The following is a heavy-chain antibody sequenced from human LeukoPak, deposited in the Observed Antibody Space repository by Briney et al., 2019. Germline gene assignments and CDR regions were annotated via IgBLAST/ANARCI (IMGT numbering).Heavy chain of an antibody. Sequence: GASVKVSCKASGYTFTSYDINWVRQATGQGLEWMGWMNPNSGNTGYAQKFQGRVTMTRNTSISTAYMELSSLRSEDTAVYYCATESTGVPGDHAFDIWGQGTMVTVSS. CDR2: MNPNSGNT. V-gene: IGHV1-8*01. J-gene: IGHJ3*02. CDR1: GYTFTSYD. D-gene: IGHD7-27*01. CDR3: ATESTGVPGDHAFDI.